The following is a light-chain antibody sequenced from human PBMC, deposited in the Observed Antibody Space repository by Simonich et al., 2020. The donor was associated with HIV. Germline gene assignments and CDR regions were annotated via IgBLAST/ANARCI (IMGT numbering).Light chain of an antibody. CDR3: QSADSSGTYRV. V-gene: IGLV3-25*03. J-gene: IGLJ3*02. Sequence: SYELTQPPSVSVSPGQTARIPCSGDALPKQSAYWYQQKPGQAPVLVIYKDSERPSGIPERFSGSSSGKTVTLTISGVQAEDEADYYCQSADSSGTYRVFGGGTKLTVL. CDR2: KDS. CDR1: ALPKQS.